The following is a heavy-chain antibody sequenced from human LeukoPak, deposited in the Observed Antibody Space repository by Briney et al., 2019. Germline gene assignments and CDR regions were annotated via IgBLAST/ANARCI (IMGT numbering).Heavy chain of an antibody. D-gene: IGHD6-13*01. Sequence: PSETLSLTCTVSGGSISSSSYYWAWIRQPPGKGLEWIGSIFYTGSIYYSSSLKSRVTISVDTSKNQFSLKLNSVTAADTAVCFCARDAGYSSRQLDYWGQGTLVTVSS. J-gene: IGHJ4*02. CDR3: ARDAGYSSRQLDY. CDR2: IFYTGSI. V-gene: IGHV4-39*07. CDR1: GGSISSSSYY.